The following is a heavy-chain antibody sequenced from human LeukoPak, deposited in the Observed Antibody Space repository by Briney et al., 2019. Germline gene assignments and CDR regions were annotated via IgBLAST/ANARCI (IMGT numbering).Heavy chain of an antibody. CDR3: ARQKGIAVAGFGSLAYNGMDV. CDR2: IWYDGSNK. J-gene: IGHJ6*02. CDR1: GFTYSSYA. Sequence: PGGSLRLSCASSGFTYSSYAMHWVRQAPGKGLEWVAVIWYDGSNKYYADSVKGRFTISRDNSKNTLYLQMNSLRAEDTAMYYCARQKGIAVAGFGSLAYNGMDVTGQGDPFTVSS. D-gene: IGHD6-19*01. V-gene: IGHV3-33*01.